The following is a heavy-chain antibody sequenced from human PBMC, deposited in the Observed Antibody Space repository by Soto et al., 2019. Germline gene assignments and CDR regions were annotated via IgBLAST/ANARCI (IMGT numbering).Heavy chain of an antibody. V-gene: IGHV3-23*01. D-gene: IGHD2-15*01. CDR2: ISGSGADT. J-gene: IGHJ4*02. CDR3: AKDTGRGGCSVFDY. CDR1: GFIFSNYA. Sequence: PGGSLRLSCAPSGFIFSNYAMSWVRQARGKGLEWVSAISGSGADTYYTESVKGRFTISRDNFKNTLYLQMNSLRAEDTAVYYCAKDTGRGGCSVFDYWGQGTLVTVS.